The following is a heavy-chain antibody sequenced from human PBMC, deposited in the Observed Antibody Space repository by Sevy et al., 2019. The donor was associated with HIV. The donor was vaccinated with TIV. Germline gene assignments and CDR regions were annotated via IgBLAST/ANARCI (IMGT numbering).Heavy chain of an antibody. CDR1: GGSISSGSYF. J-gene: IGHJ4*02. CDR2: MYYSGNT. Sequence: SETLSLTCTVSGGSISSGSYFWGWIRQPPGKGLEWIGSMYYSGNTYYNPSLKSRVTISVNKSKNQFSLTLTSVTAADTAVYFVPRRYSGYEHWGQGILVTGSS. CDR3: PRRYSGYEH. D-gene: IGHD5-12*01. V-gene: IGHV4-39*01.